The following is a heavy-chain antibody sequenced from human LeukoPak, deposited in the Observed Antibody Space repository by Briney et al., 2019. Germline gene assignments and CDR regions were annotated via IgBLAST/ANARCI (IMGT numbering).Heavy chain of an antibody. V-gene: IGHV4-38-2*02. CDR3: ARQTGSGLFILP. Sequence: PSETLSLTCSVSNYSISRTYHWGWIRQPPGNGLEWIGTIYHSGTTYYSPSLKSRVTISIHTSKNQFSLRLTSVTAADTAVYYCARQTGSGLFILPGGQGTLVTVSS. D-gene: IGHD3/OR15-3a*01. CDR2: IYHSGTT. J-gene: IGHJ4*02. CDR1: NYSISRTYH.